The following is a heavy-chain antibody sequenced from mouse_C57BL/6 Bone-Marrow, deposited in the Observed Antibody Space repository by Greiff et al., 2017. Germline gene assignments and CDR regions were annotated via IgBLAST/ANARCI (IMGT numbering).Heavy chain of an antibody. D-gene: IGHD1-1*01. CDR3: AYYYGSSGVYWYFDV. V-gene: IGHV1-64*01. CDR1: GYTFTSSW. Sequence: VQLQQPGAELVKPGASVKLSCKASGYTFTSSWMHWVKQRPGQGLEWIGMIHPNSGSTNYNEKFKSKATLTVDKSSSTAYMQLSSLTSEDSAVYYGAYYYGSSGVYWYFDVWGTGTTVTVSS. J-gene: IGHJ1*03. CDR2: IHPNSGST.